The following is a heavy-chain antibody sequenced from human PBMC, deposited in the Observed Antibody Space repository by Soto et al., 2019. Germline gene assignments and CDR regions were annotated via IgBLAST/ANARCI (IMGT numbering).Heavy chain of an antibody. V-gene: IGHV4-59*01. J-gene: IGHJ3*02. D-gene: IGHD5-12*01. Sequence: QVQLQESGPGLVQPSGTLSLTCTVSGDSISNYYWSWIRQPPGKGLAWIGYIYYSGNTNYNPSLKSRITMSVDALRNQCSLRLSSVTAADTAVYFCASGYNYEEYYAFDIWGQGTMVTVSS. CDR3: ASGYNYEEYYAFDI. CDR2: IYYSGNT. CDR1: GDSISNYY.